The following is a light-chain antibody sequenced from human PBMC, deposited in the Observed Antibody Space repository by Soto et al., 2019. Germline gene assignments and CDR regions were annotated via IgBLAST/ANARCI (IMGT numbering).Light chain of an antibody. Sequence: QSVLTQPPSASGAPGQSVTISCTGTSSDVGGYNYVSWYQQHPGKAPKLMIYEVSKRPSGVPDRFSGSKSGNTASLTVSGLHAYDEADYYCSSYAGTNSVFVTGT. CDR3: SSYAGTNSV. V-gene: IGLV2-8*01. CDR1: SSDVGGYNY. CDR2: EVS. J-gene: IGLJ1*01.